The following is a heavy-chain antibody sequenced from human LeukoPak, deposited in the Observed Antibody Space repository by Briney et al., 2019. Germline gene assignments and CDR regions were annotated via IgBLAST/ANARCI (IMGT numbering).Heavy chain of an antibody. CDR1: GVSISSSSYY. Sequence: SETLSLTCNVSGVSISSSSYYWGWIRQPPGKGLEWIGSIYSSGSTYYNSSLKSRVTISVDTSKNQFSLKLSSVTAADTAVYYCARGVCTNGVCYTKLGVWFDPWGQGTLVTVSS. V-gene: IGHV4-39*07. D-gene: IGHD2-8*01. CDR2: IYSSGST. J-gene: IGHJ5*02. CDR3: ARGVCTNGVCYTKLGVWFDP.